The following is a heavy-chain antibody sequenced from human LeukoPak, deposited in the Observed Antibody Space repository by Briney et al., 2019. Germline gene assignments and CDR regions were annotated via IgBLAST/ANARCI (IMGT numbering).Heavy chain of an antibody. D-gene: IGHD6-19*01. J-gene: IGHJ3*02. CDR2: IIPIFGTA. CDR3: AREWYSSGWYGGHDAFDI. CDR1: GGTFSSYA. Sequence: GASVKVSCKASGGTFSSYAISWVRQAPGQGLEWMGGIIPIFGTANYAQKFQGRVTITAYESTSTAYMELSSLRSEDTAVYYCAREWYSSGWYGGHDAFDIWGQGTMVTVSS. V-gene: IGHV1-69*13.